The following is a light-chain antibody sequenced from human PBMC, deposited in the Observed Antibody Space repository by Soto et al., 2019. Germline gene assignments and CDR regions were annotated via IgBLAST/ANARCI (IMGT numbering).Light chain of an antibody. CDR2: LNSDGSH. Sequence: QPVLTQSPSASASLGASVKLTCTLSSGHTTYAIAWHQQQPEKGPRYLMNLNSDGSHSKGDGIPDRFSGSSSGAERYLTISGLQSEDEADYYCQTWGTGPLVFGGGTKLTVL. CDR3: QTWGTGPLV. J-gene: IGLJ2*01. CDR1: SGHTTYA. V-gene: IGLV4-69*01.